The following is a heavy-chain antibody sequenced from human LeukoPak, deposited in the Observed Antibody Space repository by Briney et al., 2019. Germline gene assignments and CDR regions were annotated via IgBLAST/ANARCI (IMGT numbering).Heavy chain of an antibody. V-gene: IGHV3-23*01. CDR2: ITGGGGTT. D-gene: IGHD6-19*01. CDR1: GFTFNTYA. Sequence: GGSLRLSCAASGFTFNTYAMSWVRQAPGKGLEWVSAITGGGGTTYYADSMKGRFTISRDNSKNTLYLQMNSLRAEDTAIYYCAKGAGIVVPGTILHWGQGTLVIVSS. J-gene: IGHJ4*02. CDR3: AKGAGIVVPGTILH.